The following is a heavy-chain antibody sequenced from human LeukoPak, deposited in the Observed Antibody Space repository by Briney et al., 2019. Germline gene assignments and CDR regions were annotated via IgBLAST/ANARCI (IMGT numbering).Heavy chain of an antibody. CDR3: ARDPYYDFWSGYYSPAFDI. D-gene: IGHD3-3*01. CDR1: GGSISSGSYY. V-gene: IGHV4-61*02. Sequence: SQTLSLTCTVSGGSISSGSYYLSWIRQPAGKGLEWIGRIHTSGSTNYNPSLKSRVTISVDTSKNQFSLKLSSVTAADTAVYYCARDPYYDFWSGYYSPAFDIWGQGTMVTVSS. J-gene: IGHJ3*02. CDR2: IHTSGST.